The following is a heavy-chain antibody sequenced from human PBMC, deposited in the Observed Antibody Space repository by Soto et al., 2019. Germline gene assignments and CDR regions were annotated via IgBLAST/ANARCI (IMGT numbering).Heavy chain of an antibody. CDR1: GYSFTNND. Sequence: ASVNVSSKASGYSFTNNDVTWVRQATGQGLEWMGWMNPGSGDTGYAQKFQGRVTMTRDISIATAYMELSSLRSDDTAIYYCARMATFGSLNWFDPWGQGTLVTVSS. V-gene: IGHV1-8*01. CDR3: ARMATFGSLNWFDP. CDR2: MNPGSGDT. D-gene: IGHD3-16*01. J-gene: IGHJ5*02.